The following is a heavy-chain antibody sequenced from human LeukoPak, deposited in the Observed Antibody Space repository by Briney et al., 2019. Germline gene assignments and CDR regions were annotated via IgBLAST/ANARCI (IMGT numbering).Heavy chain of an antibody. CDR3: AKERHYDIWSGYYSHDAFDI. J-gene: IGHJ3*02. Sequence: GGSLRLSCAASGFTFSSYAMSWVRQAPGKGLEWVSAISGSGGSTYYADSVKGRFTISRDNSKNTLYLQMNSLRAEDTAVYYCAKERHYDIWSGYYSHDAFDIWGQGTMVTVSS. V-gene: IGHV3-23*01. CDR1: GFTFSSYA. CDR2: ISGSGGST. D-gene: IGHD3-3*01.